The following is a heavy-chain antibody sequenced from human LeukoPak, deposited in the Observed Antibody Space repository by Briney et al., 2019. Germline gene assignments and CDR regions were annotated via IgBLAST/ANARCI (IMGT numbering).Heavy chain of an antibody. CDR2: IGIDSGNT. J-gene: IGHJ4*02. Sequence: GGSLRLSCTASGFPFIEYSMNWVRQVPGKGREWISYIGIDSGNTKYADSVRGRFTISADKAKNSLYLQINSLRVEDTAVYYCARDHNYAFDNWGQGTLVSVAS. CDR1: GFPFIEYS. D-gene: IGHD1-1*01. V-gene: IGHV3-48*01. CDR3: ARDHNYAFDN.